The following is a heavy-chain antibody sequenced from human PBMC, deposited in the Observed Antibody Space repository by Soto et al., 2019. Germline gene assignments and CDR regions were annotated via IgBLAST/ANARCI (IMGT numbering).Heavy chain of an antibody. D-gene: IGHD3-22*01. V-gene: IGHV3-74*01. Sequence: EVQLVESGGGLVQPGGSLGLSFAASGLTFVGNWLHWSAQAPGKVWWWSSRFISDGSTTEYADSVKGRFTTSRDNAKNTLYLQMNSLRAQDTAVYYCASYSLGLSMMGDLAFDICGQGTVVTVSS. J-gene: IGHJ3*02. CDR3: ASYSLGLSMMGDLAFDI. CDR1: GLTFVGNW. CDR2: FISDGSTT.